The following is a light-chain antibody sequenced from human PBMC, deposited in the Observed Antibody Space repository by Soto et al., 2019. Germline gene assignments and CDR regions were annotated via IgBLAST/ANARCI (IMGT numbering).Light chain of an antibody. V-gene: IGKV3-20*01. CDR3: QQYGSPRWT. Sequence: EIVLTQSPGTLSLSPGERATLSCRASQSVSSIYLAWYQQKPGQAPRLLIYGASSRATGIPDRFSGSGSGTDFTLTISRLEPEDFAVYYCQQYGSPRWTFGQGTKVEI. J-gene: IGKJ1*01. CDR2: GAS. CDR1: QSVSSIY.